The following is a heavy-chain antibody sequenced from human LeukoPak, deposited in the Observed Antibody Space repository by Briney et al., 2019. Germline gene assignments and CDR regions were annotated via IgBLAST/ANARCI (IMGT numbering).Heavy chain of an antibody. CDR2: IYYSGST. J-gene: IGHJ4*02. CDR3: ARGRPNFDY. Sequence: SETLSLTCTVSGGSISSYYWSWIRQPPGKGLEWIGYIYYSGSTNYNPSLKSRVTISVDTSKNQFSLKLSSVTAADTAVYYCARGRPNFDYWGQGTLVTVSS. CDR1: GGSISSYY. V-gene: IGHV4-59*12.